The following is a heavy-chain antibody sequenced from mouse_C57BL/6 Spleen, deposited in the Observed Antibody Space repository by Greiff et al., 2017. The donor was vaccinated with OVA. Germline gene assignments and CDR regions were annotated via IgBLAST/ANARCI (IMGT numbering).Heavy chain of an antibody. V-gene: IGHV1-54*01. D-gene: IGHD1-1*01. CDR2: INPGSGGT. J-gene: IGHJ4*01. CDR1: GYAFTNYL. CDR3: ARGSSYAMDY. Sequence: QVQLQQSGAELVRPGTSVKVSCKASGYAFTNYLIEWVKQRPGQGLEWIGVINPGSGGTNYNEKFKGKATLTADKSSSTAYMQLSSLTSKDSAVYFCARGSSYAMDYWGQGTSVTVSS.